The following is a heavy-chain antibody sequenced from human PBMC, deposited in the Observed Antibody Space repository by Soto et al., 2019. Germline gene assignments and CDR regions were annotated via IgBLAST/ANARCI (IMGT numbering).Heavy chain of an antibody. J-gene: IGHJ4*02. D-gene: IGHD3-22*01. CDR3: ALVYDSSGYYSTFDY. V-gene: IGHV3-20*04. CDR1: GFTFDDYG. CDR2: INWNGGST. Sequence: GGSLRLSCAASGFTFDDYGMSWVRQAPGKGLEWVSGINWNGGSTGYADSVKGRFTISRDNAKNSLYLQMNSLRAEDTALYYCALVYDSSGYYSTFDYWGQGTLVTVSS.